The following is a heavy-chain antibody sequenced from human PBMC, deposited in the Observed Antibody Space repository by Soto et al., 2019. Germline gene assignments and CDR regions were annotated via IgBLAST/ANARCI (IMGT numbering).Heavy chain of an antibody. CDR1: GFTFNDFE. V-gene: IGHV3-48*03. CDR2: IDGSGTTK. Sequence: PGGSLRLSCGVSGFTFNDFEMNWVRQAPGKGLEWLAYIDGSGTTKKYADSVRGRFTISRDNPNNSLFLQLSSLSAADTAIYDCARGVGRFHYWGQRTLVSVSS. CDR3: ARGVGRFHY. J-gene: IGHJ4*02. D-gene: IGHD3-10*01.